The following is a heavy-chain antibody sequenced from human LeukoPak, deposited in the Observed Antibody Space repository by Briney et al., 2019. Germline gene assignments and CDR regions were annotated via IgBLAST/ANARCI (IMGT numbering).Heavy chain of an antibody. D-gene: IGHD2-15*01. V-gene: IGHV3-74*01. CDR3: ARTSCSGGSCYPLDY. CDR2: INSDGSST. J-gene: IGHJ4*02. CDR1: GFTFSSYW. Sequence: GGSLRLSCAASGFTFSSYWMHWVRQAPGKGLVWVSRINSDGSSTSYADSVKGRFTISRDNAKNTLYLQMNSLRAEDTAVYYCARTSCSGGSCYPLDYWGQGTLVTVSS.